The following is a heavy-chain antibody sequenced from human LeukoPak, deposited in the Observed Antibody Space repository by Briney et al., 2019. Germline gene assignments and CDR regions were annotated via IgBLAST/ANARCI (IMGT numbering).Heavy chain of an antibody. CDR2: INTNTGNP. CDR1: GYTFTSYA. CDR3: ARDGSEEWELLLDY. V-gene: IGHV7-4-1*02. Sequence: ASEKVSCKASGYTFTSYAMNWVRQAPGQGLEWMGWINTNTGNPTYAQGFTGRFVFSLDTSVSTAYLQISSLKAEDTAVYYCARDGSEEWELLLDYWGQGTLVTVSS. D-gene: IGHD1-26*01. J-gene: IGHJ4*02.